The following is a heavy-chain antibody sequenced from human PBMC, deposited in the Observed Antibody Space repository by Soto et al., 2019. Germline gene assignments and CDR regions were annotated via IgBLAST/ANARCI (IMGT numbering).Heavy chain of an antibody. CDR2: IYYSGST. D-gene: IGHD2-15*01. V-gene: IGHV4-59*08. CDR1: GGSISSYY. Sequence: SETLSLTCTVSGGSISSYYWSWIRQPPGKGLEWIGYIYYSGSTNYNPSLKSRVTISVDTSKNQFSLKLSSVTAADTAVYYCARLRQVAGFDPWGQGTLVTVS. J-gene: IGHJ5*02. CDR3: ARLRQVAGFDP.